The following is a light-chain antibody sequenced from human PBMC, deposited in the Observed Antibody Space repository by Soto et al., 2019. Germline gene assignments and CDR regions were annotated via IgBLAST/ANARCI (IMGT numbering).Light chain of an antibody. J-gene: IGKJ4*01. CDR3: LQLKSYPLT. CDR2: VAS. Sequence: DIRLTQSPSFLSASVGDRVTITCRASQGISNFLAWYQQKPGKAPNLLIYVASTLQSGVPSRFGGSASGTDFTLTISSLQPEDFGTFYCLQLKSYPLTFGGGTKVDIK. V-gene: IGKV1-9*01. CDR1: QGISNF.